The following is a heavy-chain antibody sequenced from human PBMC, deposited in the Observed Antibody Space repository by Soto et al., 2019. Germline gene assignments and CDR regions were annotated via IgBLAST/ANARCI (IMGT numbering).Heavy chain of an antibody. V-gene: IGHV2-5*02. CDR1: GFSLSSTRMA. Sequence: QITLKESGHTLVKPTQTLTLTCTFSGFSLSSTRMAVGWISQPPGKALEWLALIYWDDDKRYSPFLKSRLTITKDTSKNQVVLTMSNMDPVDTARYYCAHIVVAGLGYYFDYWGQGTLVTVSS. D-gene: IGHD6-19*01. CDR2: IYWDDDK. CDR3: AHIVVAGLGYYFDY. J-gene: IGHJ4*02.